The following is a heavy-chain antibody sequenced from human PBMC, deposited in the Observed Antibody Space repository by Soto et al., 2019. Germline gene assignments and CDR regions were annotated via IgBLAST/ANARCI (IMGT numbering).Heavy chain of an antibody. CDR2: IKQDGSEK. D-gene: IGHD3-3*01. J-gene: IGHJ6*02. Sequence: PGGSLRLSCAASGFTFSSYWMSWVRQAPGKGLEWAANIKQDGSEKYYVDSVKGRFTISRDNAKNSLYLQMNSLRAEDTAVYYCAREAYDFWSGYYLYYYYGMDVWGQGTTVTVSS. CDR3: AREAYDFWSGYYLYYYYGMDV. CDR1: GFTFSSYW. V-gene: IGHV3-7*03.